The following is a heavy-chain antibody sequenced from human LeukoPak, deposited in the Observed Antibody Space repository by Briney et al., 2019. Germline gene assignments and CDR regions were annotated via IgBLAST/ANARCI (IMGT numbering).Heavy chain of an antibody. Sequence: GASVTVSCTVSGYTLTELSMHWVRQAPGKGLEWMGGFHPEDGETIYAQKFQGRVTMTEDTSTDTAYMELSSLRSEDTAVYYCATGTLVGATPFDYWGQGTLVTVSS. D-gene: IGHD1-26*01. J-gene: IGHJ4*02. CDR2: FHPEDGET. CDR3: ATGTLVGATPFDY. V-gene: IGHV1-24*01. CDR1: GYTLTELS.